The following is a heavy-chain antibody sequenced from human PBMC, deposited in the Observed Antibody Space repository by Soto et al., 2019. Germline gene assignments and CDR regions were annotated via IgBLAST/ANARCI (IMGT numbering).Heavy chain of an antibody. CDR2: INSDGSST. D-gene: IGHD3-3*01. CDR3: AAMYYDFWSGYGNWFDP. CDR1: GFTFSSYW. J-gene: IGHJ5*02. V-gene: IGHV3-74*01. Sequence: GGSLRLSCAASGFTFSSYWMHWVRQAPGKGLVWVSRINSDGSSTSYADSVKGRFTSSRDNAKNTLYLQMNSLRAEDTAVYYCAAMYYDFWSGYGNWFDPWGQGNLVTVSS.